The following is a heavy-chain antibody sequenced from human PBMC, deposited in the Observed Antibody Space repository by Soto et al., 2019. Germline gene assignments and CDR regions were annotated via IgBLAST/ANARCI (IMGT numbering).Heavy chain of an antibody. D-gene: IGHD3-22*01. CDR1: GGSISSYY. CDR3: ARSDDSSGYYSYYFDY. Sequence: PSETLSLTCTVSGGSISSYYWSWIRQPPGKGLEWIGYIYYSGSTYYNPSLKSRVTISVDTSKNQFSLKLSSVTAADTAVYYCARSDDSSGYYSYYFDYWGQGTLVTVSS. V-gene: IGHV4-59*12. J-gene: IGHJ4*02. CDR2: IYYSGST.